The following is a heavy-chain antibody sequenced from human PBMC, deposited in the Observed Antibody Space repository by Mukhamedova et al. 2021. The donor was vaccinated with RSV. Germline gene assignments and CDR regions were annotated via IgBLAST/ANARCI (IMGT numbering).Heavy chain of an antibody. Sequence: MTWVRQAPGKGLEWISYITSTSNSIHYVDSVRGRFTVYRDNAQKSVYLQMNSLRVDDTAIYYCAREYAVVANFDSWGQGTLV. D-gene: IGHD2-15*01. V-gene: IGHV3-48*04. CDR3: AREYAVVANFDS. J-gene: IGHJ4*02. CDR2: ITSTSNSI.